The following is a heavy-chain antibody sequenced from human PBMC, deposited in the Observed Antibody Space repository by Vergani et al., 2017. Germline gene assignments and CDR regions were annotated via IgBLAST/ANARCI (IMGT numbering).Heavy chain of an antibody. CDR3: ARDNYGTRGFDY. D-gene: IGHD4-17*01. Sequence: QVQLVESGGGVVQPGRSLRLSCAASGFTFSSYAMHWVRQAPGKGLEWVAVISYDGSNEYYADSVKGRFTISRDNSKNTLYLQMNSLRAEDTAVYYCARDNYGTRGFDYWGQGTLVTVSS. J-gene: IGHJ4*02. V-gene: IGHV3-30-3*01. CDR2: ISYDGSNE. CDR1: GFTFSSYA.